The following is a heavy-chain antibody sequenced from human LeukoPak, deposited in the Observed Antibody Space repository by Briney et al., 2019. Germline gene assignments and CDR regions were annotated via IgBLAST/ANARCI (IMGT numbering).Heavy chain of an antibody. CDR1: GGSISSYY. D-gene: IGHD3-22*01. CDR2: IYYSGST. Sequence: PSETLSLTCTVSGGSISSYYWSWIRQPPGKGLEWIGYIYYSGSTNYNPSLKSRVTISVDTSKNQFSLKLSSMTAADTAVYYCARDSGPGALYYYDSSGYYLAFDIWGQGTMVTVSS. V-gene: IGHV4-59*01. J-gene: IGHJ3*02. CDR3: ARDSGPGALYYYDSSGYYLAFDI.